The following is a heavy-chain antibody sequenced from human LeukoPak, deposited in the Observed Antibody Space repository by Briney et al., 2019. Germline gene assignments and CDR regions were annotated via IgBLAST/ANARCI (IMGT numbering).Heavy chain of an antibody. Sequence: KPSETLSLTCAVYGGSFSGYYWSWIRQPPGKGLEWIGEINRSGSTNYNPSLKSRVTISVDTSKNQFSLKLSSVTAADTAVYYCARMGLWFGELTVDYWGQGTLVTVSS. CDR2: INRSGST. CDR3: ARMGLWFGELTVDY. J-gene: IGHJ4*02. D-gene: IGHD3-10*01. V-gene: IGHV4-34*01. CDR1: GGSFSGYY.